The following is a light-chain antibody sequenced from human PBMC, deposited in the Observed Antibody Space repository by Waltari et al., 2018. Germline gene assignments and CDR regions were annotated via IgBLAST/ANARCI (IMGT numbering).Light chain of an antibody. CDR1: QRVSSSY. CDR2: GAS. V-gene: IGKV3-20*01. CDR3: QQYGSSPWT. Sequence: EIVLTQSPGTLSLSPGARATLSCRARQRVSSSYLAWYQQKPGQAPRVLIHGASTRATGIPDRLIGSGSGTDVTLTISRLEPEDFAVYYCQQYGSSPWTFGQGTKVEIK. J-gene: IGKJ1*01.